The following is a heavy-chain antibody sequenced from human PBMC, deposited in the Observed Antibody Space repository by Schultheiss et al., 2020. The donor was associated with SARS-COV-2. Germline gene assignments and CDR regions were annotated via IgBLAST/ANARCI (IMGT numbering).Heavy chain of an antibody. V-gene: IGHV5-51*01. CDR2: IYPGDSDT. CDR1: GYSFTSYW. D-gene: IGHD5-18*01. CDR3: ARIPGYSYGWPYYFDY. J-gene: IGHJ4*02. Sequence: GGSLRLSCKGSGYSFTSYWIGWVRQMPGKGLEWMGIIYPGDSDTRYSPSFQGQVTISADKSISTAYLQWSSLKASDTAMYYCARIPGYSYGWPYYFDYWGQGTLVTVSS.